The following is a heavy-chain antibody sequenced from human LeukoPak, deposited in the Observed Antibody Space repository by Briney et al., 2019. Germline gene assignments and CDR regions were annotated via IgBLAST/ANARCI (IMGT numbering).Heavy chain of an antibody. Sequence: SETLSLTCAVYGGSFSGYYWSWIRQHPGKGLEWIGYIYYSGSTYYNPSLKSRATISVDTSKNQFSLKLSSVTAADTAVYYCAKSSSVWGYYYYGMDVWGQGTTVTVSS. V-gene: IGHV4-31*11. CDR1: GGSFSGYY. CDR2: IYYSGST. CDR3: AKSSSVWGYYYYGMDV. D-gene: IGHD6-13*01. J-gene: IGHJ6*02.